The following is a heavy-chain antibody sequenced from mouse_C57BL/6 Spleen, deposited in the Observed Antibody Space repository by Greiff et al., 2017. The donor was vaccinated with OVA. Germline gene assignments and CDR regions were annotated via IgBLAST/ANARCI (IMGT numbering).Heavy chain of an antibody. V-gene: IGHV1-50*01. CDR2: IDPSDSYT. J-gene: IGHJ2*01. D-gene: IGHD2-5*01. Sequence: QVQLQQSGAELVKPGASVKLSCKASGYTFTSYWMQWVKQRPGQGLEWIGEIDPSDSYTNYNQKFKGKATLTVDTSSSTAYMQLSSLTSEDSAVYYCARSLYSNYAFDYWGQGTTLTVSS. CDR1: GYTFTSYW. CDR3: ARSLYSNYAFDY.